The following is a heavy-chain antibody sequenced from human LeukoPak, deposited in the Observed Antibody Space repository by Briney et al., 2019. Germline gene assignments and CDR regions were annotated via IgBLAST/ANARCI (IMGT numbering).Heavy chain of an antibody. CDR3: ARHSSGWHFDS. CDR1: GVSVSNHY. D-gene: IGHD6-19*01. Sequence: SETLSLTCSVSGVSVSNHYWSWIRQPPGKGLEWIGCFYYSGGTYFNPSLGSRVTISADTSRNHLSLNLRSLPAADTAVYYCARHSSGWHFDSWGQGALVTVSS. V-gene: IGHV4-59*02. J-gene: IGHJ4*02. CDR2: FYYSGGT.